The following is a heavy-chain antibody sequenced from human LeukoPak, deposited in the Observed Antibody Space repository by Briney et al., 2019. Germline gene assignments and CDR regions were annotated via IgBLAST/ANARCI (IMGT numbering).Heavy chain of an antibody. CDR1: GFTFSDYY. CDR3: ARASLDIVVVPAAILAPYYYYYGMDV. V-gene: IGHV3-11*01. CDR2: ISSSGSTI. J-gene: IGHJ6*02. Sequence: GGSLRLSCAASGFTFSDYYMSWIRQAPGKGLEWVSYISSSGSTIYYADSVKGRFTISRDNAKNSLYLQMNCLRAEDTAVYYCARASLDIVVVPAAILAPYYYYYGMDVWGQGTTVTVSS. D-gene: IGHD2-2*02.